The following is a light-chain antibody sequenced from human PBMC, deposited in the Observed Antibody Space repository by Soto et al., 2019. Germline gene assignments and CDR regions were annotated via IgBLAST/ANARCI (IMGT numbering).Light chain of an antibody. CDR2: AAS. J-gene: IGKJ2*01. V-gene: IGKV1-39*01. Sequence: DIQMTQSPSSLSASVGDRVTITCRASQSISNYLNWYQQKPGKAPKLLISAASGLHSGVPSRFSGSGSGSDLTLTIISLQPVDFATFYCQQSHSTPYTFGQGTKLEIK. CDR3: QQSHSTPYT. CDR1: QSISNY.